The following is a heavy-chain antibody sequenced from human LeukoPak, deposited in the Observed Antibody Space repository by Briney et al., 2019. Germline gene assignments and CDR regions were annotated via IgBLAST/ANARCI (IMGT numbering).Heavy chain of an antibody. Sequence: ASVKASCKASGYTFTNYGISWVRQAPGQGLEWMGWISAYNGNTNYALKLQGRVTMTTDTSTSTAYMELRSLRSDDTAVYYCARDSYYRPQTSFDYWGQGTLVTVSS. CDR2: ISAYNGNT. D-gene: IGHD1-26*01. CDR3: ARDSYYRPQTSFDY. V-gene: IGHV1-18*01. CDR1: GYTFTNYG. J-gene: IGHJ4*02.